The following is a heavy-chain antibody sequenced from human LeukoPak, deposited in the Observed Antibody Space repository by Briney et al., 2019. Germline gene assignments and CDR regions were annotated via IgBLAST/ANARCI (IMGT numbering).Heavy chain of an antibody. Sequence: GGSLRLSCAASGFSFSNYGMHWVRQAPGKGLEWVAVTSSDGGNKYYTDSVKGRFTISRDNSKNTVYLQVNSLRDEDTAVYYCARDLEAANTYYFDYWGQGTMVTVSS. D-gene: IGHD6-13*01. J-gene: IGHJ4*02. CDR3: ARDLEAANTYYFDY. CDR2: TSSDGGNK. V-gene: IGHV3-30*03. CDR1: GFSFSNYG.